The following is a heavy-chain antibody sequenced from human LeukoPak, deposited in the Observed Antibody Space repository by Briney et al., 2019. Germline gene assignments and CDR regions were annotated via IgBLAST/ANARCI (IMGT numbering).Heavy chain of an antibody. J-gene: IGHJ4*02. Sequence: ASVKVSCKASGYTFTGYYMHWVRQAPGQGLEWMGWISAYNGNTNYAQKLQGRVTMTTDTSTSTAYMELRSLRSDDTAVYYCARESSGLDYWGQGTLVTVSS. CDR1: GYTFTGYY. CDR3: ARESSGLDY. V-gene: IGHV1-18*04. D-gene: IGHD6-19*01. CDR2: ISAYNGNT.